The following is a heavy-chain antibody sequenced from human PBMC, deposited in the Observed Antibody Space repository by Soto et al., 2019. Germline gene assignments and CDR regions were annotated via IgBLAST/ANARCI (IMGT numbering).Heavy chain of an antibody. Sequence: EVQLVESGGGLVQPGGSLRLSCAASGFTVSSNYMSWVRQAPGKGLEWVSVIYSGGSTYYADSVKGRFTISRDNSKNTLYFQMNSLRAEDTAVYYCARVFTFGGPNVDYWGQGTLVTVSS. CDR3: ARVFTFGGPNVDY. CDR1: GFTVSSNY. J-gene: IGHJ4*02. D-gene: IGHD3-16*01. V-gene: IGHV3-66*01. CDR2: IYSGGST.